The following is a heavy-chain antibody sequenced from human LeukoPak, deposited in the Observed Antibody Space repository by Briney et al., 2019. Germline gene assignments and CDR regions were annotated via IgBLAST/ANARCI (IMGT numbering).Heavy chain of an antibody. CDR1: GYTFTGYY. V-gene: IGHV1-2*02. Sequence: ASVKVSCKASGYTFTGYYMHWVRQAPGQGLEWMGWINPKSGGANYAQKFQGRVTMTWDTSISTAYMELSRLRSDDTAVYYCAREYILTAYYGDYWGQGTLVTVSS. CDR3: AREYILTAYYGDY. D-gene: IGHD3-9*01. J-gene: IGHJ4*02. CDR2: INPKSGGA.